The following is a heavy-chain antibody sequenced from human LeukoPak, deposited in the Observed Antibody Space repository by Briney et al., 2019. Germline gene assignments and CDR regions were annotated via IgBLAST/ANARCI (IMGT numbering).Heavy chain of an antibody. CDR3: ARGRRYSYGRGSMGGAFDI. CDR2: INHSGST. CDR1: GGTLSGGSINTYY. J-gene: IGHJ3*02. Sequence: PSETLSLTCTVSGGTLSGGSINTYYWNWIRQPPGKGLEWIGEINHSGSTNYNPSLKSRVTISVDTSKNQFSLKLSSVTAADTAVYYCARGRRYSYGRGSMGGAFDIWGQGTMVTVSS. V-gene: IGHV4-34*01. D-gene: IGHD5-18*01.